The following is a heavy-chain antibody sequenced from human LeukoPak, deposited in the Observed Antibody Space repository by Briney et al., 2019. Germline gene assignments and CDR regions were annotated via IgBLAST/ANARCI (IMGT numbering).Heavy chain of an antibody. CDR3: ARVKWFGEFYPYWYFDL. D-gene: IGHD3-10*01. Sequence: PGGSLRLSCAASGFTFSSYDMHWVRQATGKGLEWVSAIGTAGDTYYPGSVKGRFTISREIAKNSLYLQMNSLRAGDTAVYYCARVKWFGEFYPYWYFDLWGRGTLVTVSS. CDR1: GFTFSSYD. CDR2: IGTAGDT. V-gene: IGHV3-13*01. J-gene: IGHJ2*01.